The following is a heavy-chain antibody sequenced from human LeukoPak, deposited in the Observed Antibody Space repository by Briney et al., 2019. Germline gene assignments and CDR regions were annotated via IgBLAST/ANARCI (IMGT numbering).Heavy chain of an antibody. Sequence: GGSLRLSCAASGFTFSSYAMSWVRQAPGKGLEWVSYISSSGSTIYYADSVKGRFTISRDNAKNSLYLQMNSLRAEDTAVYYCAKWTEYCSSTSCYYYYYMDVWGKGTTVTISS. CDR3: AKWTEYCSSTSCYYYYYMDV. CDR1: GFTFSSYA. D-gene: IGHD2-2*01. CDR2: ISSSGSTI. V-gene: IGHV3-48*04. J-gene: IGHJ6*03.